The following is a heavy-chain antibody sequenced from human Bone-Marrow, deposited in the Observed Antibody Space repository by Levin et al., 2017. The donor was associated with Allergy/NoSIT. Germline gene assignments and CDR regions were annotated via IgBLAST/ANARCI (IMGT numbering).Heavy chain of an antibody. D-gene: IGHD3-10*01. Sequence: SETLSLTCAVSGGSINSGPNSWSWVRQPPGRGLEWVGYVIANGNTHYNPSLNSRVAISLDPSKNQFSLQLTSVTAADTAVYYCARGGEGRPDYYYYMDVWGKGTTVTVSS. CDR3: ARGGEGRPDYYYYMDV. CDR1: GGSINSGPNS. V-gene: IGHV4-30-2*01. CDR2: VIANGNT. J-gene: IGHJ6*03.